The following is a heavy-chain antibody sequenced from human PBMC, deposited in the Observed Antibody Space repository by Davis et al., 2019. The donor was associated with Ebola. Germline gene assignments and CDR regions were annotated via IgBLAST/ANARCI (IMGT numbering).Heavy chain of an antibody. CDR1: GFTFSTYS. CDR3: AGLPHYYYYYGMDV. V-gene: IGHV3-21*04. CDR2: ISSDSDYI. Sequence: GESLKISCAASGFTFSTYSMSWVRQAPGKGLEWVSSISSDSDYIYYADSAKGRFTISRDNAKNSLYLQMNSLRAEDTAVYYCAGLPHYYYYYGMDVWGKGTTVTVSS. J-gene: IGHJ6*04.